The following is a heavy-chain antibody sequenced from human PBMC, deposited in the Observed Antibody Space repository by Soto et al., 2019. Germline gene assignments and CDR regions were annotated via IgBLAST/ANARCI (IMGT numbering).Heavy chain of an antibody. CDR3: VRGGTRYYFDRSGQES. J-gene: IGHJ4*02. V-gene: IGHV3-11*06. D-gene: IGHD3-22*01. CDR1: GFTFSDYY. Sequence: QAQLVESGGGLVKPGGSLRLSCATSGFTFSDYYMGWIRQAPGKGLEWVSYINNSSHHADYADSVKGRFAISRDNAKSSLYLEMRSLRVDDTAVYYCVRGGTRYYFDRSGQESWGQGVLGTVAS. CDR2: INNSSHHA.